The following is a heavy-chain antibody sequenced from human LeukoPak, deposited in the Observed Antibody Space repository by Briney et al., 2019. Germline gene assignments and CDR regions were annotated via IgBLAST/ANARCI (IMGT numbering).Heavy chain of an antibody. CDR3: ARGATGLAVAGTTLDY. J-gene: IGHJ4*02. V-gene: IGHV3-21*01. D-gene: IGHD6-19*01. Sequence: GGSLRLSCAASGFTFDDYGMNWVRQGPGKGLEWVSSISSSSSYIYYADSVKGRFTISRDNAKNSLYLQMNSLRAEDTAVYYCARGATGLAVAGTTLDYWGQGTPVTVSS. CDR2: ISSSSSYI. CDR1: GFTFDDYG.